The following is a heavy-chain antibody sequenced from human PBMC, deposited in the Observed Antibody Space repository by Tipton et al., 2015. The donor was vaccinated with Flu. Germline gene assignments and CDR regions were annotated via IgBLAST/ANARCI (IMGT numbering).Heavy chain of an antibody. CDR1: GASMSKSFYY. J-gene: IGHJ4*02. Sequence: LRLSCSVSGASMSKSFYYWGWVRQPPGKEPQWIGSIYTTGSTYDNASFKSRVTISIDTSKNQFSLKLTSVTAADTAVYYCVPYYYDTSGPIMDLWGPGTLVTVSS. CDR2: IYTTGST. V-gene: IGHV4-39*01. D-gene: IGHD3-22*01. CDR3: VPYYYDTSGPIMDL.